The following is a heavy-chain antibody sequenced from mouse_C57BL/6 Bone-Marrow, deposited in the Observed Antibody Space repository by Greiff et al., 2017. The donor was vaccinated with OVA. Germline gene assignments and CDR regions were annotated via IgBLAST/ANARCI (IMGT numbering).Heavy chain of an antibody. CDR2: IRLKSDNYAT. D-gene: IGHD2-4*01. CDR1: GFTFSNYW. Sequence: EVQVVASGGGLVQPGGSMKLSCVASGFTFSNYWMNWVRQSPEKGLEWVAQIRLKSDNYATHYAESVKGRFTISRDDSKSSVYLQMNNLRAEDTGIYYCTEGDYDGFAYWGQGTLVTVSA. V-gene: IGHV6-3*01. J-gene: IGHJ3*01. CDR3: TEGDYDGFAY.